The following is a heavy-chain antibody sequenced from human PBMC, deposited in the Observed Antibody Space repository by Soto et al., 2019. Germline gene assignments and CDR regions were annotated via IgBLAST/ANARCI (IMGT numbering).Heavy chain of an antibody. CDR1: GGSISSSNW. V-gene: IGHV4-4*02. Sequence: PSETLSLTCAVSGGSISSSNWWSWVRQPPGKGLEWIGEIYHSGSTNYNPSLKSRVTISVDKSKNQFSLKLSSVTAADTAVYYCASISMAAAGQFDYWGQGTLVTVPQ. D-gene: IGHD6-13*01. CDR2: IYHSGST. J-gene: IGHJ4*02. CDR3: ASISMAAAGQFDY.